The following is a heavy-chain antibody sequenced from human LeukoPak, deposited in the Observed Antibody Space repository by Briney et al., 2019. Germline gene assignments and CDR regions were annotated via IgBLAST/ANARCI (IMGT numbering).Heavy chain of an antibody. D-gene: IGHD3-3*01. CDR2: ISSSSSYI. CDR1: GFNFSSYW. J-gene: IGHJ6*03. CDR3: ARDRGIFGVVITPMDV. Sequence: GGSLRLSCAASGFNFSSYWMHWVRQAPGKGLEWVSSISSSSSYIYYADSVKGRFTISRDNAKNSLYLQMNSLRAEDTAVYYCARDRGIFGVVITPMDVWGKGTTVTVSS. V-gene: IGHV3-21*01.